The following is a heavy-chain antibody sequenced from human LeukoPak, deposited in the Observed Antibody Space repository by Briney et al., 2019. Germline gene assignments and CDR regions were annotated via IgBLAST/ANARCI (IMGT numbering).Heavy chain of an antibody. CDR1: GGSFSGYY. Sequence: SETLSLTCAVYGGSFSGYYWSWIRQPPGKGLEWIGYIYYSGSTNYNPSLKSRVTISVDTSKNQFSLKLSSVTAADTAVYYCARTLRYGSGSYVAFDIWGQGTMVTVSS. CDR2: IYYSGST. J-gene: IGHJ3*02. D-gene: IGHD3-10*01. CDR3: ARTLRYGSGSYVAFDI. V-gene: IGHV4-59*01.